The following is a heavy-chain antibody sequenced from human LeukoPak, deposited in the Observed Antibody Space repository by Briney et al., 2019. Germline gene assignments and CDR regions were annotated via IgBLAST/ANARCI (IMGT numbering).Heavy chain of an antibody. V-gene: IGHV3-21*01. CDR2: ITSSSSYI. CDR3: AELGITMIGGV. D-gene: IGHD3-10*02. CDR1: GFTFSSYS. Sequence: GGSLRLSSAASGFTFSSYSMNWVRQAPGKGLEWVSSITSSSSYIYYADSVKGRFTISRDNAKNSLYLQMNSLRAEDTAVYYCAELGITMIGGVWGKGTTVTISS. J-gene: IGHJ6*04.